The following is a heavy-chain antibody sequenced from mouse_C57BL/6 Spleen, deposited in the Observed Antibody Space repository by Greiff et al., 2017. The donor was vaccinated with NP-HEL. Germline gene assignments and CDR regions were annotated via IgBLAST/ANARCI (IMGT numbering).Heavy chain of an antibody. CDR2: INPNNGGT. CDR1: GYTFTDYN. CDR3: ARGAYDGYYAFAY. J-gene: IGHJ3*01. D-gene: IGHD2-3*01. V-gene: IGHV1-22*01. Sequence: EVQLQQSGPELVKPGASVKMSCKASGYTFTDYNMHWVKQSHGKSLEWIGYINPNNGGTSYNQKFKGKATLTVNKSSSTAYMELRSLTSEDSAVYYCARGAYDGYYAFAYWGQGTLVTVSA.